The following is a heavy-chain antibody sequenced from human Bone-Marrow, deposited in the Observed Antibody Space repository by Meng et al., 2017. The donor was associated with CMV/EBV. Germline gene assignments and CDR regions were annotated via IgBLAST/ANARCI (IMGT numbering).Heavy chain of an antibody. CDR3: AREYCTTPICSYNPHWYDP. Sequence: ASVKVSCKASTSGHAFSNYYVHWVRQAPGQGLEWVGMIQASGGEPTYAQRFQGRVTVTRDTSTSTIFLDMRSLRSDDTALYFCAREYCTTPICSYNPHWYDPWGQGTQVTVSS. CDR1: GHAFSNYY. CDR2: IQASGGEP. J-gene: IGHJ5*02. V-gene: IGHV1-46*01. D-gene: IGHD2-2*01.